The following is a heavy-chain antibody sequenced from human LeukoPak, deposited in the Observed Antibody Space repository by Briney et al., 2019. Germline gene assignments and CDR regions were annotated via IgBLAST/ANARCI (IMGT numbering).Heavy chain of an antibody. CDR1: GGSISSSSYY. V-gene: IGHV4-39*01. J-gene: IGHJ3*02. CDR3: ARLEERSDAFDI. D-gene: IGHD1-1*01. Sequence: SETLSLTCTVSGGSISSSSYYWGWIRQPPGKGLEWIGSIYYSGSTYYNPSLKSRVTISVDTSKNQFSLKLSSVTAADTAVYYCARLEERSDAFDIWGQGTMVTVSS. CDR2: IYYSGST.